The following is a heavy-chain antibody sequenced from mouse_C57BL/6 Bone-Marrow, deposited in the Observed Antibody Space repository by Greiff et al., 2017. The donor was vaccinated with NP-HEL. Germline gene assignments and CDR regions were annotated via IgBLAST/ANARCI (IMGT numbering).Heavy chain of an antibody. J-gene: IGHJ4*01. V-gene: IGHV7-3*01. CDR2: LRNKANGYTI. CDR3: ARSIYYDYADDPFYGMDY. CDR1: GFTFTDYY. D-gene: IGHD2-4*01. Sequence: EVKLMESGGGLVQPGGSLSLSCAASGFTFTDYYMSWVRQPPGKALEWVGFLRNKANGYTIEYSASVKGRFTISRDNSQSILYLQMNALRAEDSATYYCARSIYYDYADDPFYGMDYWGQGTSVTVSS.